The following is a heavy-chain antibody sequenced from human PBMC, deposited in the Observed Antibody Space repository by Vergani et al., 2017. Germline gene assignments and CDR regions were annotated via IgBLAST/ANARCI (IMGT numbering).Heavy chain of an antibody. CDR2: IIPIFGTS. J-gene: IGHJ3*02. CDR1: GGTFSSYA. Sequence: QVQLLQSGAEVKKPGSSVKVSCKASGGTFSSYAISWVRQAPGQGLEWMGGIIPIFGTSNYAQKFQARVTITADESTSTAYMELSSLRSEDTAVYYCARVKSGAVLRSFDWLSQGAFDIWGQGTMVTVSS. D-gene: IGHD3-9*01. CDR3: ARVKSGAVLRSFDWLSQGAFDI. V-gene: IGHV1-69*12.